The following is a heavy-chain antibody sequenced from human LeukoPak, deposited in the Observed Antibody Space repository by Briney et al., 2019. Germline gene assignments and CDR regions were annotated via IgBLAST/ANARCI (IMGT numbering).Heavy chain of an antibody. CDR1: GGSISSGGHY. CDR3: ARGIPYFDY. V-gene: IGHV4-31*03. J-gene: IGHJ4*02. CDR2: IYYSGST. Sequence: SETLSLTCTVSGGSISSGGHYWSWIRQHPGKGLEWIGYIYYSGSTYYNPSLKSRVTISVDTFKNQLSLKLSSVTAADTAVYYCARGIPYFDYWGQGTLVTVSS.